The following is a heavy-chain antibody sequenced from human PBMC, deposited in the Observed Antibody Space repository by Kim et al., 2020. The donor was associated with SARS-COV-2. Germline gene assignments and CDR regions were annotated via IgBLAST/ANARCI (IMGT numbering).Heavy chain of an antibody. D-gene: IGHD5-18*01. J-gene: IGHJ4*02. CDR1: GGSISSYY. V-gene: IGHV4-59*08. Sequence: SETLSLTCTVSGGSISSYYWSWIRQPPGKGLEWIGYIYYSGSTNYNPSLKSRVTISVDTSKNQFSLKLSSVTAADTAVYYCARLRGYSFPDYWGQGTLVT. CDR2: IYYSGST. CDR3: ARLRGYSFPDY.